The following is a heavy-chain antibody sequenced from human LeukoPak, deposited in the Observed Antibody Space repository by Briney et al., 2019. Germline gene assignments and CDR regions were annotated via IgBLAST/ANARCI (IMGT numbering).Heavy chain of an antibody. D-gene: IGHD3-3*01. CDR2: IYPGDSDT. J-gene: IGHJ4*02. Sequence: XMGIIYPGDSDTRYSPSFQGQVTISADKSISTAYLQWSSLKASDTAMYYCARSNYDFWSGYLYWGQGTLVTVSS. V-gene: IGHV5-51*01. CDR3: ARSNYDFWSGYLY.